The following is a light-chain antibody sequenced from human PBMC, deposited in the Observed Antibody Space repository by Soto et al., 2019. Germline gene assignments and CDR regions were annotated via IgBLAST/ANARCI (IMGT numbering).Light chain of an antibody. V-gene: IGKV3-20*01. Sequence: EIVLTQGPAALSLSPGERATLSCRASQRVSNNYLSWYQQKPGQAPRLLIYGATNRATGIPDRFSGSWSGADFTLTISRLEPADFAVSYCQQNGSSVTFGQGTNVDIK. J-gene: IGKJ3*01. CDR1: QRVSNNY. CDR2: GAT. CDR3: QQNGSSVT.